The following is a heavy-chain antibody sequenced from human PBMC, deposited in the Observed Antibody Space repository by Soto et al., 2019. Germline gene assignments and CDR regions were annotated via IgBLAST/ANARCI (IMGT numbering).Heavy chain of an antibody. CDR2: IGTSGSYI. CDR3: ARGSAFIGLDY. V-gene: IGHV3-21*01. CDR1: GFICRRYS. Sequence: PGGSLRLSCAVSGFICRRYSMNWVRQAPGKGLEWVSSIGTSGSYIYDTDSVKGRFTISRDNTKDSLYLQMNSLRAEDTAIYYCARGSAFIGLDYWGQGTPVT. D-gene: IGHD1-26*01. J-gene: IGHJ4*02.